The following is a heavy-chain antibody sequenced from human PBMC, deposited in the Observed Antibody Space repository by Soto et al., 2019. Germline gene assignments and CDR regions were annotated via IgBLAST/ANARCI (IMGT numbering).Heavy chain of an antibody. J-gene: IGHJ4*02. V-gene: IGHV3-43D*03. D-gene: IGHD1-26*01. Sequence: GGSLILSCAASGFTFDDYAMHWVRQAPGKGLEWVSLISWDGGSTYYADSVKGRFTISRDNSKNSLYLQMNSLRAEDTALYYCAKAKGVVGASYYFDYWGQGTLVTVSS. CDR2: ISWDGGST. CDR1: GFTFDDYA. CDR3: AKAKGVVGASYYFDY.